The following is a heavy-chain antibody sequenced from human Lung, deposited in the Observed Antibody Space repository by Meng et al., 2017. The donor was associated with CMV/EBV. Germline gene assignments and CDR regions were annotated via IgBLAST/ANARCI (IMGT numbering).Heavy chain of an antibody. CDR1: GYTFSGHY. CDR2: INPDSGGT. D-gene: IGHD3-16*01. J-gene: IGHJ3*01. V-gene: IGHV1-2*02. CDR3: SRGAPFFRDAFDL. Sequence: ASVXVSXKASGYTFSGHYIHWVRQAPGQGLEWMGWINPDSGGTRYSQKFQYRVTMTRDTSINTAYMELSRLRSDDTAVYYCSRGAPFFRDAFDLWGQRNMVTVSS.